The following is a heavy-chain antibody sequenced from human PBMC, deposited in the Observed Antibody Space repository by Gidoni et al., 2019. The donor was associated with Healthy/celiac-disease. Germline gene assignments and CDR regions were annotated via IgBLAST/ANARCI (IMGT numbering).Heavy chain of an antibody. V-gene: IGHV3-30*18. J-gene: IGHJ6*02. CDR2: ISYDGSNK. Sequence: QVQLVESGGGVVQPGRSLRLSCAASGFTFSSYGMHWVRQAPGKGLEWVAVISYDGSNKYYADSVKGRFTISRDNSKNTLYLQMNSLRAEDTAVYYCAKDFPVQLISGWGGGMDVWGQGTTVTVSS. D-gene: IGHD6-19*01. CDR3: AKDFPVQLISGWGGGMDV. CDR1: GFTFSSYG.